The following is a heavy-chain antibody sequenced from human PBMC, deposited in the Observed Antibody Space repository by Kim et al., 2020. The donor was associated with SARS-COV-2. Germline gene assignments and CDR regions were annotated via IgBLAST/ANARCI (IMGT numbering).Heavy chain of an antibody. V-gene: IGHV1-2*06. CDR2: INPNSGGT. D-gene: IGHD2-2*02. CDR3: ARLAVPAAKPSTKFDI. CDR1: GYTFTGYY. Sequence: ASVKVSCKASGYTFTGYYMHWVRQAPGQGLEWMGRINPNSGGTNYAQKFQGRVTMTRDTSISTAYMELSRLRSDDTAVYYCARLAVPAAKPSTKFDIWGQGTMVTVSS. J-gene: IGHJ3*02.